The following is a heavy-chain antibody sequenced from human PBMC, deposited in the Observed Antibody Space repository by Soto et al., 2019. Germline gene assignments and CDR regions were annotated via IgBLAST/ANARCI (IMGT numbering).Heavy chain of an antibody. Sequence: XEALSLTCFVSGGSIDIYYWSWIRQVPGKGPEWIGDIHRSVPRYNPSLKNRVTISFNTSAKEFHLKLTSVTAADTGVYYCTRRSFRGPLGWFDHWGQGTPVTVSS. V-gene: IGHV4-59*01. CDR3: TRRSFRGPLGWFDH. D-gene: IGHD3-16*01. J-gene: IGHJ5*02. CDR1: GGSIDIYY. CDR2: IHRSVP.